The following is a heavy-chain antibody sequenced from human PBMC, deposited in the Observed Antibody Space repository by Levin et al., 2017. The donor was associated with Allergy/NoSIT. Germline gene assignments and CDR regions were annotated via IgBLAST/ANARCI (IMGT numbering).Heavy chain of an antibody. CDR2: IDWDDDK. V-gene: IGHV2-5*02. CDR3: AHRRDGSHFDY. Sequence: ESGPTLVKPTQTLTLTCTFSGFSLSTSGVGVGWIRQSPGKALEWLALIDWDDDKHYSPSLESRLTVNKDTSKNQVVLTMTNMDPVDTATYYCAHRRDGSHFDYWGQGTLVTVSS. J-gene: IGHJ4*02. CDR1: GFSLSTSGVG.